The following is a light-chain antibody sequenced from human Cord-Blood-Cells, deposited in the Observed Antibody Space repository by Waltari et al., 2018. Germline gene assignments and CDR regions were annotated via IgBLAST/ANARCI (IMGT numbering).Light chain of an antibody. V-gene: IGKV1-39*01. CDR1: QSISSY. J-gene: IGKJ4*01. CDR3: QQSYSTPLS. CDR2: DAS. Sequence: DIQLTQSPSSLSASVGDRVTITCRASQSISSYLNWYQQKRGKAPKLLIYDASSLQSGVPSRFSGSRSGTDFTLTISSLQPEDFATYYCQQSYSTPLSFGGGTKVEIK.